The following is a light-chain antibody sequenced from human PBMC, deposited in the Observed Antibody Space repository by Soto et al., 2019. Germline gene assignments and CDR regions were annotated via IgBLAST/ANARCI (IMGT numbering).Light chain of an antibody. CDR1: SSNIGSNY. J-gene: IGLJ3*02. V-gene: IGLV1-47*01. Sequence: QLVLTQPPSASGTPGQRVTISCSGSSSNIGSNYVYWYQQLPGTAPKLLIYRNNQRPSGVPDRFSGSKSGTSASLAISGLRSEDEADSYCAAWEDSLSGWVFGGGTKLTVL. CDR3: AAWEDSLSGWV. CDR2: RNN.